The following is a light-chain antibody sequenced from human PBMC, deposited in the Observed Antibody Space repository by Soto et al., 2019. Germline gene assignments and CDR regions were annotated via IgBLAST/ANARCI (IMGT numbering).Light chain of an antibody. J-gene: IGKJ1*01. CDR1: QSVSSN. CDR3: QQYGDSLLT. V-gene: IGKV3-20*01. CDR2: GAS. Sequence: ENVLTQSPATLSLSPGERATLSCRASQSVSSNLAWYQQKPGQAPSLLIYGASTRATGTPARFSGSGSGTEFTLTISRLEPEDFAVYYCQQYGDSLLTFGQGTKVDIK.